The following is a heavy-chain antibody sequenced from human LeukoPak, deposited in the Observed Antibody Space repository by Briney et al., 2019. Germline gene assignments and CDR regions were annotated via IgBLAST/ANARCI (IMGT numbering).Heavy chain of an antibody. V-gene: IGHV3-23*01. CDR2: ISSSGGST. Sequence: GGSLRLSCAASGFTFSSYAMSWVRQAPGKGLEWVSGISSSGGSTYYAESVKGRFTISRDNSKNTLYLQMNSLRAEDTAVYYCAKATDIVATTYFDYWGQGTLVTVSS. J-gene: IGHJ4*02. D-gene: IGHD5-12*01. CDR3: AKATDIVATTYFDY. CDR1: GFTFSSYA.